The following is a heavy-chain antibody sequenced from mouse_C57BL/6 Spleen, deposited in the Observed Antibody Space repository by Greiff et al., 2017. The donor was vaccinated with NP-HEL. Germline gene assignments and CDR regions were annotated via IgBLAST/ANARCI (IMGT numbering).Heavy chain of an antibody. Sequence: EVQLQQSGPELVKPGASVKISCKASGYSFTGYYMNWVKQSPEKSLEWIGEINPSTGGTTYNQKFKAKATLTVDKPSSTAYMQLSSLTSEDSAVYYCARLEPGVVDWYFDVWGTGTTVTVSS. D-gene: IGHD1-1*01. CDR3: ARLEPGVVDWYFDV. J-gene: IGHJ1*03. CDR2: INPSTGGT. CDR1: GYSFTGYY. V-gene: IGHV1-42*01.